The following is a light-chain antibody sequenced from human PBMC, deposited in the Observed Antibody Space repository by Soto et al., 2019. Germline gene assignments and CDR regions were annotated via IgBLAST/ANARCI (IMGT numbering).Light chain of an antibody. V-gene: IGKV3-15*01. Sequence: EIMMTQSPATLSVSPGESATLSCRASQSVRNNLAWYQHKPGQAPRLLIYYASTRATGIPARFSGSGSGTECTLTMSGLQSEDFALYYCQQYNDWPPITVGQGTRLEIK. CDR1: QSVRNN. CDR2: YAS. CDR3: QQYNDWPPIT. J-gene: IGKJ5*01.